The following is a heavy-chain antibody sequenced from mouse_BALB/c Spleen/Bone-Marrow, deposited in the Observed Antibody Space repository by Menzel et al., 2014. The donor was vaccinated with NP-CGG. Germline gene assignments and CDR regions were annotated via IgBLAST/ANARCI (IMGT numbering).Heavy chain of an antibody. Sequence: VQLVESGPQLVRPGASVKISCKASGYSFTNYWMHWVKQRPGQGLEWIGMIDPSDSETRLNQKFKDKATLTVDKSSSTAYMQLSSPTSEDSAVYYCAGTGDSSGSSWFAYWGQGTLVTVSA. J-gene: IGHJ3*01. CDR2: IDPSDSET. D-gene: IGHD3-2*01. CDR1: GYSFTNYW. CDR3: AGTGDSSGSSWFAY. V-gene: IGHV1S126*01.